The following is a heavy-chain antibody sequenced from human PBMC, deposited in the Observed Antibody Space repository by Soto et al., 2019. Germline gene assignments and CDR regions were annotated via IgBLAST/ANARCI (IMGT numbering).Heavy chain of an antibody. CDR3: ARRERYYGSPGWFDP. J-gene: IGHJ5*01. CDR2: VYYNENT. CDR1: GASINNFAYY. Sequence: SETLSLTCSVSGASINNFAYYWGWIRQPPGKGLEWIGTVYYNENTYYNPSLKSRVAISVDTAKNQFSLSLRSVTAADTAIYFCARRERYYGSPGWFDPWGQGTLVTVSS. V-gene: IGHV4-39*01. D-gene: IGHD3-10*01.